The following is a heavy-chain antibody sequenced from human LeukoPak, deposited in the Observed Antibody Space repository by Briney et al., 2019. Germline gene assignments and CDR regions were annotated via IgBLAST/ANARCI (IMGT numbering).Heavy chain of an antibody. J-gene: IGHJ6*02. CDR3: ATARSYITIFGVVIPRDYYGMDV. V-gene: IGHV1-69*13. CDR1: GYTFTSYG. Sequence: SVTVSCKASGYTFTSYGISWVRQAPGQGLEWMGGIIPIFGTANYAQKFQGRVTITVDESTSTAYMELSSLRSEDTAVYYCATARSYITIFGVVIPRDYYGMDVWGQGTTVTVSS. D-gene: IGHD3-3*01. CDR2: IIPIFGTA.